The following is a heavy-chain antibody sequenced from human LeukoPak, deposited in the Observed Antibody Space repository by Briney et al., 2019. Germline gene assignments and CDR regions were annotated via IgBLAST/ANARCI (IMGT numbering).Heavy chain of an antibody. Sequence: ASVKVSCKASGYTFTSYGISWVRQAPGQGLEWMGWISAYNGSTNYAQKLQGRVTMTTDTSTSTAYMELRSLRSDDAAVYYCARDAGIAVAGTIKDYWGQGTLVTVSS. CDR1: GYTFTSYG. CDR3: ARDAGIAVAGTIKDY. J-gene: IGHJ4*02. CDR2: ISAYNGST. V-gene: IGHV1-18*01. D-gene: IGHD6-19*01.